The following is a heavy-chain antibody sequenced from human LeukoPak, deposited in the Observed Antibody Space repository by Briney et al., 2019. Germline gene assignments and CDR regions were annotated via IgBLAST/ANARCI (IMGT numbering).Heavy chain of an antibody. CDR1: GYTLTELS. J-gene: IGHJ3*02. D-gene: IGHD1-26*01. CDR3: ATESGSYYEVAFDI. V-gene: IGHV1-24*01. CDR2: FDPEDGET. Sequence: GASVKVSCKVSGYTLTELSMHWVRQAPGKGLEWMGGFDPEDGETIYAQKFQGRVTMTEDTSTDTAYMELSSLRSEDTAVYYCATESGSYYEVAFDIWGQGTMVTVSS.